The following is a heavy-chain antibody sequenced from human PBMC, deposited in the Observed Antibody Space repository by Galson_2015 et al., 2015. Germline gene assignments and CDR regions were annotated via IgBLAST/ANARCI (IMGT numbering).Heavy chain of an antibody. CDR3: ARDAGDLAFDY. CDR1: GFTFSSYW. D-gene: IGHD2-21*01. Sequence: SLRLSCAASGFTFSSYWMSWVRQAPGKGLEWVANIKQDGSEKYYVDSVRGRFTISRDNAKNSLYLQMNSLRAEDTAVYYCARDAGDLAFDYWGQGTLVTVSS. J-gene: IGHJ4*02. CDR2: IKQDGSEK. V-gene: IGHV3-7*01.